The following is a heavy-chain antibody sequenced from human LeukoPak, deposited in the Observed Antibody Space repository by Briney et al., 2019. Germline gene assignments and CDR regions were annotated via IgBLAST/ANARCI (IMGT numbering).Heavy chain of an antibody. CDR3: AMGEATIFGVVHYYYYGMDV. CDR2: IYTSGST. CDR1: GGSISSGSYY. J-gene: IGHJ6*02. Sequence: SQTLSLTCTVSGGSISSGSYYWSWIRQPAGKGLEWIGRIYTSGSTNYNPSLKSRVTISVDTSKNQFSLKLSSVTAADTAVYYCAMGEATIFGVVHYYYYGMDVWGQGTTVTVSS. V-gene: IGHV4-61*02. D-gene: IGHD3-3*01.